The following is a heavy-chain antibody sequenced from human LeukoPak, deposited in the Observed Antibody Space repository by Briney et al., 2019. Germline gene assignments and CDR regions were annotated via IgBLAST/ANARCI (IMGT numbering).Heavy chain of an antibody. Sequence: PSQTLSLTRTVSGGSLSRGSYYCSWIRQPAGKGLGWIGRIYTSGSTNYNPSLKSRVTISVDTSKNQFSLKLSSVTAADTAVYYCARVGYYGVVRIFDYWGQGTLVTVSS. CDR3: ARVGYYGVVRIFDY. CDR1: GGSLSRGSYY. J-gene: IGHJ4*02. CDR2: IYTSGST. V-gene: IGHV4-61*02. D-gene: IGHD3-10*01.